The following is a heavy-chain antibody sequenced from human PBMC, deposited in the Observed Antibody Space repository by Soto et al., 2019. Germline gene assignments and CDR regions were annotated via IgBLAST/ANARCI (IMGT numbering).Heavy chain of an antibody. J-gene: IGHJ6*02. Sequence: PGGSLRLSCAASGFTFSSYSMNWVRQAPGKGLEWVSSISSSSSYIYYADSVKGRFTISRDNAKNSLYLQMNSLRAEDTAVYYCARALSGWQVDYYYYYGMDVWGQGTTVTVSS. CDR2: ISSSSSYI. V-gene: IGHV3-21*01. D-gene: IGHD6-19*01. CDR1: GFTFSSYS. CDR3: ARALSGWQVDYYYYYGMDV.